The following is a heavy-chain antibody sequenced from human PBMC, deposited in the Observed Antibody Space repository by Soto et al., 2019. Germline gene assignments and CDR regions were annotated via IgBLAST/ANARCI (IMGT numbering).Heavy chain of an antibody. V-gene: IGHV4-30-4*01. CDR1: GGPISDGAYY. D-gene: IGHD2-21*01. Sequence: SETLSLTCTVSGGPISDGAYYWSWIRQPPGKGLEWIGHIYDSGNTYNNPSLKSRLTISVDTSKNHFSLNLNSVTAADTAVYYCASGLSGDKVDQWGQGTLVTVSS. CDR2: IYDSGNT. J-gene: IGHJ4*02. CDR3: ASGLSGDKVDQ.